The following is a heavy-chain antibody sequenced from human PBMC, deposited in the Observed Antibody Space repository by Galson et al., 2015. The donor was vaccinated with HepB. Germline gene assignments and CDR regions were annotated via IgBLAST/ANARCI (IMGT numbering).Heavy chain of an antibody. J-gene: IGHJ4*02. Sequence: SETLSLTCTVFGGSISSYYWSWIRQPPGKGLEWIGSVHYSGSTNNNPSLKSRVTISIDTSKNRFSLKVRSVTAADTAVYYCARNGGTQGFSNEFDYWGQGTLVTVSS. V-gene: IGHV4-59*01. CDR3: ARNGGTQGFSNEFDY. CDR1: GGSISSYY. D-gene: IGHD4-11*01. CDR2: VHYSGST.